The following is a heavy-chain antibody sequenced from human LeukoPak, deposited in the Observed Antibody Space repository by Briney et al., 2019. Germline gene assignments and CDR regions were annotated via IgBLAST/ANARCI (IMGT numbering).Heavy chain of an antibody. CDR3: ARGTWEYYYDSSGPYYYYMDV. CDR2: IIPIFGTA. J-gene: IGHJ6*03. Sequence: VASVKVSCKASGGTFSSYAISWVRQAPGQGLEWMGGIIPIFGTANYAQKFQGRVTITADESTSTAYMELSSLRSEDTAVYYCARGTWEYYYDSSGPYYYYMDVWGKGTTVTVSS. CDR1: GGTFSSYA. D-gene: IGHD3-22*01. V-gene: IGHV1-69*13.